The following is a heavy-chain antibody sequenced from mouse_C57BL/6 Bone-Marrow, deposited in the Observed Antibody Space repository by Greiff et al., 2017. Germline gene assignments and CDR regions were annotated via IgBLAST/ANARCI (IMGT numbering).Heavy chain of an antibody. V-gene: IGHV1-69*01. Sequence: VQLQQPGAELVMPGASVKLSCKASGYTFTSYWMHWVKQRPGQGLEWIGEIDPSDSYTNYNQKFKGKSTLTVDKSSSTAYMQLSSLTSEDSAVYYCARADYYEGSSYFYWYCDVWGTGTTVTVSS. D-gene: IGHD1-1*01. CDR1: GYTFTSYW. CDR2: IDPSDSYT. CDR3: ARADYYEGSSYFYWYCDV. J-gene: IGHJ1*03.